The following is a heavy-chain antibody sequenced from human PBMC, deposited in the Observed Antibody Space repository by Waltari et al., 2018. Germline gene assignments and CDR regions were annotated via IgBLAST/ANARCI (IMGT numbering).Heavy chain of an antibody. V-gene: IGHV3-15*01. CDR1: GLSFRGAW. Sequence: EVQLVESGGGRVNTGGSLRLACEVSGLSFRGAWMSWVRQAPGKGLEWLGRIKSKIDGETIDFAAPARGRFSISRDDSRSMVYLQMNSLEPDDTGVYYCSTRGYWGQGTQVKVSS. CDR3: STRGY. D-gene: IGHD3-22*01. CDR2: IKSKIDGETI. J-gene: IGHJ4*02.